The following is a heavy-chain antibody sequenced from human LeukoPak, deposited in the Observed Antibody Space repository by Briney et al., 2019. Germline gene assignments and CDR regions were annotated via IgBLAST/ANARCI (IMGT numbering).Heavy chain of an antibody. D-gene: IGHD1-7*01. CDR3: ARDEGGYNWNYRYYYDYIDV. CDR1: GYSISSGYY. V-gene: IGHV4-38-2*02. J-gene: IGHJ6*03. CDR2: IYHSGST. Sequence: SETLSLTCIVSGYSISSGYYWGWIRQPPGKGLEWIGTIYHSGSTYYNPSLKSRVTISVDTSKNQFSLKLSSVTAADTAVYYCARDEGGYNWNYRYYYDYIDVWGKGTTVTVSS.